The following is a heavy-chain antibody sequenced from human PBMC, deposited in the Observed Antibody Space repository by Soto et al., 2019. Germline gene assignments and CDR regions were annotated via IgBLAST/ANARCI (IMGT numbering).Heavy chain of an antibody. J-gene: IGHJ5*01. V-gene: IGHV1-18*04. Sequence: DSVKVSCKASGYTSADFGISWVRRAPGQGLEWMGWVSGNNGASNPAPKVQGRITMTLDTSTGVSYMALRSLRSDDTAIYSCVRDQKYFRVNGNWFDSWGQGQLVAXSS. CDR1: GYTSADFG. CDR3: VRDQKYFRVNGNWFDS. CDR2: VSGNNGAS. D-gene: IGHD2-2*01.